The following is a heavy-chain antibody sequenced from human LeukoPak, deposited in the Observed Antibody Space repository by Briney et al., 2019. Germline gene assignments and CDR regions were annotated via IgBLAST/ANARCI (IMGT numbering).Heavy chain of an antibody. D-gene: IGHD3-22*01. Sequence: ASVRVSCMASGYTFTGYYMHWVRQAPGQGVEGMGWINPNSGGTNYAQKFQGRVTITRETAISTAYMELRRLRSDDTAVYYCARDFDTSGYYTGHWGQGTLVTVSS. CDR2: INPNSGGT. CDR1: GYTFTGYY. CDR3: ARDFDTSGYYTGH. J-gene: IGHJ4*02. V-gene: IGHV1-2*02.